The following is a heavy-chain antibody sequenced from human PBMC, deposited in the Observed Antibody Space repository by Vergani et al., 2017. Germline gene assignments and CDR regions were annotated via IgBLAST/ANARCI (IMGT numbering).Heavy chain of an antibody. CDR2: IYVSGLT. CDR1: GAPINNVFYY. CDR3: ARDNKQHRPRAFDL. V-gene: IGHV4-61*02. J-gene: IGHJ3*01. Sequence: QVQLQESGPGLVKPSQTLSPTCTVPGAPINNVFYYWHWIRQPAGKGLEWIGRIYVSGLTDYNSSLQSRVSMSADTSKNQFSLTLTSVTTADTAVYYCARDNKQHRPRAFDLWGRGTMVTVSS. D-gene: IGHD2/OR15-2a*01.